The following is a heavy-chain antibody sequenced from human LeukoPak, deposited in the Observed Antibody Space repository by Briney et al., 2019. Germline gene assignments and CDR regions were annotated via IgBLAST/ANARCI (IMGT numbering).Heavy chain of an antibody. J-gene: IGHJ5*02. D-gene: IGHD1-26*01. CDR1: GFSFDKFG. Sequence: GGALRLTCVASGFSFDKFGMHWVRQAPGKGLEYVSSVSADESGKYYTKSVRGRFSISRDNSKNTMYLQLGNLRPDDMGIYYCASLDRSEIPWGPGTLVTVSS. CDR3: ASLDRSEIP. V-gene: IGHV3-64*01. CDR2: VSADESGK.